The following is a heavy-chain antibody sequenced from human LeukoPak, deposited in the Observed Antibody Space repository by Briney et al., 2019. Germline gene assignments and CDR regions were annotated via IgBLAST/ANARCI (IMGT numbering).Heavy chain of an antibody. J-gene: IGHJ4*02. D-gene: IGHD2-21*02. CDR3: ARAVTYCGGDCYFPYYYFDY. V-gene: IGHV4-4*07. Sequence: SETLSLTCTVSGGFISSYYWSWIRQPAGKGLEWIGRIYTSGSTNYNPSLKSRVTMSVDTSKNQFSLKLSSVTAADTAVYYCARAVTYCGGDCYFPYYYFDYWGQGTLVTVSS. CDR1: GGFISSYY. CDR2: IYTSGST.